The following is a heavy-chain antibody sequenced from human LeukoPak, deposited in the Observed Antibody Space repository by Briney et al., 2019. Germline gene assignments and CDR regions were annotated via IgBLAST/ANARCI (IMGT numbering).Heavy chain of an antibody. CDR1: GGSISSSSYY. V-gene: IGHV4-39*01. CDR2: IYYSGST. J-gene: IGHJ4*02. Sequence: PSETLSLTCTVSGGSISSSSYYWGWLRQPPGKGLEWIGSIYYSGSTYYNPSLKSRVTISVDTSKNQFSLELSSVTAADTAVYYCASLGYSGYALLDYWGQGTLVTVSS. D-gene: IGHD5-12*01. CDR3: ASLGYSGYALLDY.